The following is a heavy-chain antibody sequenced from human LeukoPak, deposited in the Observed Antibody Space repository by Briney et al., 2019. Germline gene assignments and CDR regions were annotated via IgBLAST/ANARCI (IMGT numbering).Heavy chain of an antibody. D-gene: IGHD1-1*01. V-gene: IGHV4-34*01. CDR1: GGSFSDYY. CDR2: INHSGST. Sequence: SETLSLTCAVYGGSFSDYYWSWIRQPPGKGLEWIGEINHSGSTNYNPSLKSRVTISVDTSKNQFPLKLSSVTAADTAVYYCARDSTRGYPRDWGQGTLVTVSS. CDR3: ARDSTRGYPRD. J-gene: IGHJ4*02.